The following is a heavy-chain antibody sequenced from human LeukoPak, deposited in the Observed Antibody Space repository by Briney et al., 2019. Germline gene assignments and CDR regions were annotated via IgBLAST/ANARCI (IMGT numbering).Heavy chain of an antibody. CDR2: IYYNGVT. Sequence: SETLSLTCSVSGGSVSGYYWTWIRQLPGEGLEWIGYIYYNGVTNYNPSLKSRVTMSVDTSKNQFSLRLTSVSAADTAIYYCARARESGIQGTFDRWGQGNLVTVSS. CDR1: GGSVSGYY. V-gene: IGHV4-59*02. D-gene: IGHD1-26*01. CDR3: ARARESGIQGTFDR. J-gene: IGHJ4*02.